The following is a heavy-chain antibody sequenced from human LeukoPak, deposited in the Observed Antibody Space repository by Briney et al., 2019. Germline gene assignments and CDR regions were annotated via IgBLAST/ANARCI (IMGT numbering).Heavy chain of an antibody. D-gene: IGHD3-10*01. Sequence: PSETLSLTCTVSGGSISSYYWNWIRQPPGKGLEWIGYIYYSGSTNYNPSLKSRVTISVDTSKNQFSLKLSSVTAADTAVYYCAREGSGSSFWFDPWGQGTLVTVSS. CDR3: AREGSGSSFWFDP. CDR2: IYYSGST. CDR1: GGSISSYY. V-gene: IGHV4-59*01. J-gene: IGHJ5*02.